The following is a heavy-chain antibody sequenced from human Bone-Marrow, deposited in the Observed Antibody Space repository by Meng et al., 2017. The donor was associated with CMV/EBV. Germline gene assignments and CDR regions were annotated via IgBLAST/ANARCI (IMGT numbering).Heavy chain of an antibody. D-gene: IGHD2-2*01. CDR1: GFTFSSYA. CDR2: IRYDGSNK. V-gene: IGHV3-30*02. J-gene: IGHJ6*02. CDR3: ARGGKGGCSSTSCYYYYGMDV. Sequence: GESLKISCAASGFTFSSYAMSWVRQAPGKGLEWVAFIRYDGSNKYYADSVKGRFTISRDNSKNTLYLQMNSLRAEDTAVYYCARGGKGGCSSTSCYYYYGMDVWGQGTTVTVSS.